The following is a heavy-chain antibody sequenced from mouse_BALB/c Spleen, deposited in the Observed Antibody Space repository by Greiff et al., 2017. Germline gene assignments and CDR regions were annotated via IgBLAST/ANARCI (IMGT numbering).Heavy chain of an antibody. Sequence: SGGGLVKPGGSLKLSCAASGFTFSSYAMSWVRQTPEKRLEWVASISSGGSTYYPDSVKGRFTISRDNARNILYLQMSSLRSEDTAMYYCARGLSMDYWGQGTSVTVSS. CDR3: ARGLSMDY. V-gene: IGHV5-6-5*01. J-gene: IGHJ4*01. CDR2: ISSGGST. CDR1: GFTFSSYA.